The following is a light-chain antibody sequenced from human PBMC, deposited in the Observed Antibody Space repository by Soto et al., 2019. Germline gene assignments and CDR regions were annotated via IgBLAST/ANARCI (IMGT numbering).Light chain of an antibody. J-gene: IGLJ2*01. CDR3: AAWDDSLTGVV. CDR2: EVS. Sequence: QSVLTQPPSASGSPGQSVTISCTGTSSDVGGYKYVSWYQQHPGKVPKLIIYEVSNRPSGVPDRFSGSKSGTSASLAISGLRSEDEADYYCAAWDDSLTGVVFGGGTKVTVL. V-gene: IGLV2-8*01. CDR1: SSDVGGYKY.